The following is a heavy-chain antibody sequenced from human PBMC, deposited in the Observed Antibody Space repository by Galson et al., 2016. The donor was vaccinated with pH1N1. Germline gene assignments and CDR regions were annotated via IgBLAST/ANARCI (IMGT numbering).Heavy chain of an antibody. CDR3: ASAPRLGELELGDVFDI. CDR2: ISSSGSTI. J-gene: IGHJ3*02. D-gene: IGHD3-10*01. Sequence: SLRLSCAASGFTFSDYYMSWIRRAPGKGLEWVSYISSSGSTIFYADSVKGRFTISRDSAKNSLYLQMNSLRAEDTAVYNCASAPRLGELELGDVFDIWGQGTMVTVSS. CDR1: GFTFSDYY. V-gene: IGHV3-11*01.